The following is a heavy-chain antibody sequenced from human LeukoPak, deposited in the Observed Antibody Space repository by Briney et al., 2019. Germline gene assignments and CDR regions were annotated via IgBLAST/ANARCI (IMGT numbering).Heavy chain of an antibody. Sequence: SETLSLTCVVSGGSISSGGYSWSWIRQPPGKGLEWIGYIYQSGSRNYNPSLKSRVSISVDTSKNQFSLRLSSVTAADTAVYYCATTHYFANLDAFDIWGQGTMVTVSS. CDR1: GGSISSGGYS. CDR2: IYQSGSR. CDR3: ATTHYFANLDAFDI. V-gene: IGHV4-30-2*01. D-gene: IGHD3-9*01. J-gene: IGHJ3*02.